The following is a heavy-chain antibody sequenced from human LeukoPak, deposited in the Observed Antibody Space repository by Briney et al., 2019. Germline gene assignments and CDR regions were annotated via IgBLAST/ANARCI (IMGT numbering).Heavy chain of an antibody. D-gene: IGHD1-26*01. J-gene: IGHJ4*02. CDR3: ARRGYHDYSGFDY. CDR2: ISGSSSDI. V-gene: IGHV3-21*01. Sequence: PGGSLRLSCAASGFTFSTYTMNWVRQAPGKGLEWVSSISGSSSDIYHADSVKGRFTISRDNSKNSLYLQMKSLRAEDTALYYCARRGYHDYSGFDYWGQGTLVTVFS. CDR1: GFTFSTYT.